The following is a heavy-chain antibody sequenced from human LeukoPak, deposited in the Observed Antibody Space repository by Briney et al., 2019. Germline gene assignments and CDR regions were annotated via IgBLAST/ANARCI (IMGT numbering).Heavy chain of an antibody. Sequence: SETLSLTCAVYAGSFSGYYWSWLRQPPGKGLEWLGEINHSGSTNYNPSLKSRVTISVDTSKNQFSLKLSSVTAADTAVYYCARALSIAARRYYGMDVWGQGTTVTVSS. CDR3: ARALSIAARRYYGMDV. D-gene: IGHD6-6*01. V-gene: IGHV4-34*01. CDR2: INHSGST. J-gene: IGHJ6*02. CDR1: AGSFSGYY.